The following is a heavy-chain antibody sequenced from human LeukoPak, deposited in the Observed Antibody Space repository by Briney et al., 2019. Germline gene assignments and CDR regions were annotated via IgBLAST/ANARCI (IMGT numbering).Heavy chain of an antibody. V-gene: IGHV3-23*01. Sequence: GGSLRLSCAASGFTFSSYAMNWVRQAPGKGLEWVSGISGSGDNTYYADSVKGRFTISRDNSKSTLYVQVNSLGTEDTAAYYCAKGSYYDSSGSFYFDYWGQGTLVTVSS. CDR3: AKGSYYDSSGSFYFDY. J-gene: IGHJ4*02. CDR2: ISGSGDNT. D-gene: IGHD3-22*01. CDR1: GFTFSSYA.